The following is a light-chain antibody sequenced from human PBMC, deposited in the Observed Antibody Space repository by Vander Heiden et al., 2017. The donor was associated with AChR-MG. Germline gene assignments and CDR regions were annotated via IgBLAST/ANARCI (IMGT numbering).Light chain of an antibody. J-gene: IGLJ3*02. CDR3: AAWEDSLNGPGWV. V-gene: IGLV1-44*01. CDR1: SSNSGSNT. CDR2: SNN. Sequence: QSVLPQPPSPSGAHGQKVTISCSGSSSNSGSNTVNWYQQLRGTATKRLIYSNNRRPSGVTDRVAGSKSGTSAALAISGLESEDEDDYYCAAWEDSLNGPGWVCGGGTKLTVL.